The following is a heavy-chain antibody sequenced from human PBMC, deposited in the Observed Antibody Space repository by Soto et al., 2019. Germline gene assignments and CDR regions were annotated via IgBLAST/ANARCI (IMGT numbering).Heavy chain of an antibody. D-gene: IGHD4-17*01. V-gene: IGHV3-33*01. Sequence: QVQLVESGGGVVQPGRSLRLSCAASGFTFSSYGMHWVRQAPGKGLERVAVIWYDGSNKYYADSVKGRFTISRDNSKNALYLQINSLRAEDTAVYYCARGAVKTYGDGPAEYWGQGTLVTVSS. CDR1: GFTFSSYG. J-gene: IGHJ4*02. CDR3: ARGAVKTYGDGPAEY. CDR2: IWYDGSNK.